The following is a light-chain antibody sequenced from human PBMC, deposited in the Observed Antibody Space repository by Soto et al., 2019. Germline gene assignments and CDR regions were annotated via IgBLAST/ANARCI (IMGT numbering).Light chain of an antibody. CDR1: QSIANY. J-gene: IGKJ3*01. Sequence: DIQMTQSPSSLSASIGDRVTITCRASQSIANYLNWYQQKPGKPPKLLIYSTSPLQSGVPPRFTGSGSVTDFTLTISSLQLEDFATYYCQQSYSTPYTFGPGTKVDI. V-gene: IGKV1-39*01. CDR3: QQSYSTPYT. CDR2: STS.